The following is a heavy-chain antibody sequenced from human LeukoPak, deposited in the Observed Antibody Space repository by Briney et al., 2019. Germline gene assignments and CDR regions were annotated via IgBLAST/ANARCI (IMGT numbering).Heavy chain of an antibody. Sequence: PGGSLRLSCAASGFTFSSYTMHWVRQAPSKGLEWVAVISYDGSNKYYADSVKGRFTISRDNSKNTLYLQMNSLRAEDTAVYYCARGATYYYGSGSSQFDYWGQGTLVTVSS. V-gene: IGHV3-30*04. D-gene: IGHD3-10*01. J-gene: IGHJ4*02. CDR2: ISYDGSNK. CDR3: ARGATYYYGSGSSQFDY. CDR1: GFTFSSYT.